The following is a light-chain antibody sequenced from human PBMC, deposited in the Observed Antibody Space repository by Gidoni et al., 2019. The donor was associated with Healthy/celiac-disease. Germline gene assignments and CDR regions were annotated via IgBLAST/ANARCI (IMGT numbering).Light chain of an antibody. Sequence: QSALTQPASVSGSPGQSITISCTGTSSDVGSYNLVSWYQQHPGKAPKLMIYEVSTRPSGVSNRFSGSKSGNTASLTISGLQAEDEADYYCCSYAGSILFGGGTKLTVL. CDR2: EVS. J-gene: IGLJ2*01. V-gene: IGLV2-23*02. CDR3: CSYAGSIL. CDR1: SSDVGSYNL.